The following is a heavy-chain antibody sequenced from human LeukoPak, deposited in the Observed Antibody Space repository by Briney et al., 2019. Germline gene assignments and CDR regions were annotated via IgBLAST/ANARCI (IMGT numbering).Heavy chain of an antibody. J-gene: IGHJ4*02. Sequence: GGSLRLSCAASGFTVSSNYMTWVRQAPGKGLEWVSAISGSGGSTYYADSVKGRFTISRDNSKNTLYLQMNSLRAEDTAVYYCAKEGEQWLPYFDYWGQGTLVTVSS. CDR2: ISGSGGST. D-gene: IGHD6-19*01. CDR3: AKEGEQWLPYFDY. CDR1: GFTVSSNY. V-gene: IGHV3-23*01.